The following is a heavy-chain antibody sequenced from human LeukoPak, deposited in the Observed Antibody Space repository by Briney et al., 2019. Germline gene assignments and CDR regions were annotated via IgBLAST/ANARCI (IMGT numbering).Heavy chain of an antibody. D-gene: IGHD6-19*01. V-gene: IGHV4-4*07. Sequence: SETLSLTCTVSGGSISSYYWSWIRQPAGKGLEWIGRIYTSGSTNYNPSLKSRVTMSVDTSKNQFSLKLSSVTAADTAVYYCARDPLYSSGWYALHNYYYYGMDVWGRGTTVTVSS. CDR1: GGSISSYY. J-gene: IGHJ6*02. CDR2: IYTSGST. CDR3: ARDPLYSSGWYALHNYYYYGMDV.